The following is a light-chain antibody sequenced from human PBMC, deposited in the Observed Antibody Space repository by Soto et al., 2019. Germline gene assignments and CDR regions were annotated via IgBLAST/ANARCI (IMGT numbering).Light chain of an antibody. Sequence: EIVSTQSPGTLSLSPGERATLSCGASQIVSSNYLAWYQQRGGLAPRLLIYDASRRATGIPDRFSGSGSGTDFTLTISRLEPEDFAVYYCQQYGGSPYTFGQGTKLEIK. CDR3: QQYGGSPYT. CDR2: DAS. CDR1: QIVSSNY. V-gene: IGKV3D-20*01. J-gene: IGKJ2*01.